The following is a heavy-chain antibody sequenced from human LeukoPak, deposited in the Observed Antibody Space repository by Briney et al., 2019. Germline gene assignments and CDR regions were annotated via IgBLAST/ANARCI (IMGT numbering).Heavy chain of an antibody. Sequence: GGSLRLSRAASGFTVSSNYMSWVRQAPGKGLEWVSVIYSGGSTYYADSVKGRFTISRDNSKNTLYLQMNSLRAEDTAVYYCARETIETYYYDSSGYYYFDYWGQGTLVTVSS. J-gene: IGHJ4*02. CDR2: IYSGGST. CDR1: GFTVSSNY. V-gene: IGHV3-66*01. D-gene: IGHD3-22*01. CDR3: ARETIETYYYDSSGYYYFDY.